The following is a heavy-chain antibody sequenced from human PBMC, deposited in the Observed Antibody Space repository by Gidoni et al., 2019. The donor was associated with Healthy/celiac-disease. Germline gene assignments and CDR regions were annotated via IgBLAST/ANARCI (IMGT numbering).Heavy chain of an antibody. CDR3: AKDIAPWGVTTLDY. D-gene: IGHD4-17*01. CDR1: GFTFDDYA. J-gene: IGHJ4*02. CDR2: ISGDGGST. Sequence: EVQLVESGGGVVQPGGALRLLCAAPGFTFDDYAMHWVRQAPGKGLEWVSLISGDGGSTYYADSVKGRFTISRDNSKNSLYLQMNSLRTEDTALYYCAKDIAPWGVTTLDYWGQGTLVTVSS. V-gene: IGHV3-43*02.